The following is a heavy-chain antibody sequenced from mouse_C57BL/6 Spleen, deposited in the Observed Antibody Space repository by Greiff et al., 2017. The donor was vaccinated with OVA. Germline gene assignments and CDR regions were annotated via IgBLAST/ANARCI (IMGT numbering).Heavy chain of an antibody. CDR1: GFTFSSYA. D-gene: IGHD4-1*01. J-gene: IGHJ2*01. CDR2: ISDGGSYT. CDR3: ARDWTGSLAFDY. V-gene: IGHV5-4*01. Sequence: EVLLVASGGGLVKPGGSLKLSCAASGFTFSSYAMSWVRQTPEKRLAWVATISDGGSYTYYPDNVKGRFTISRDNAKNNLYLQMSHLKSEDTAMYYCARDWTGSLAFDYWGQGTTLTVSS.